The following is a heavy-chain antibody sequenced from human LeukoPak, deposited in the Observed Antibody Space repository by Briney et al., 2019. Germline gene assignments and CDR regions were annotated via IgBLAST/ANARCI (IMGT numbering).Heavy chain of an antibody. J-gene: IGHJ4*02. CDR1: GYSFTSYW. CDR3: ARTPSGSYRRGYFDY. CDR2: IYPGDSDT. V-gene: IGHV5-51*01. D-gene: IGHD1-26*01. Sequence: GESLKISCNGSGYSFTSYWIGWVRQMPGKGLEWMGIIYPGDSDTRYSPSFQGQVTISADKSISTAYLQWSSLKASDTAMYYCARTPSGSYRRGYFDYWGQGTLVTVSS.